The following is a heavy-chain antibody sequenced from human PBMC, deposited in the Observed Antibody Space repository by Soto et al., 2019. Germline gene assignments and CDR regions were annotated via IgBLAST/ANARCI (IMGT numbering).Heavy chain of an antibody. Sequence: QAYLEQSGAEVKKPGASVKVSCKASGYSLTDYAITWVRQASGQGLEYVGWISPDSGNTDYAHKFQGRVTMTSNTSINTAYMEVSSLRSDDTAVYYCARVYGSYYHYMDVWGKGTTVTVSS. CDR1: GYSLTDYA. CDR3: ARVYGSYYHYMDV. CDR2: ISPDSGNT. J-gene: IGHJ6*03. D-gene: IGHD2-8*01. V-gene: IGHV1-8*01.